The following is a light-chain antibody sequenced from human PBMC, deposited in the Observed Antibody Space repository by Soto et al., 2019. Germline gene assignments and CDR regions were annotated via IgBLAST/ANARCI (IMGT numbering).Light chain of an antibody. CDR3: QQYGNSVPFT. Sequence: EVVLTQSPGTLSLSPGEGATLSCRASQSIISSYLAWYQHKPGQAPRLLIYGVSIRATGVPDRFSGSGSGTDFTLTISRLEPEDFAVYYCQQYGNSVPFTFGQGTKLESK. V-gene: IGKV3-20*01. J-gene: IGKJ2*01. CDR1: QSIISSY. CDR2: GVS.